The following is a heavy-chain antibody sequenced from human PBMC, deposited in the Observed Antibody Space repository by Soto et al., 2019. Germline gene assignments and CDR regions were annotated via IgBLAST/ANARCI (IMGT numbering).Heavy chain of an antibody. V-gene: IGHV3-23*01. D-gene: IGHD6-19*01. CDR2: IDGSGDST. CDR3: AKDRGWTYYFDY. Sequence: GGSLRLSCATSGFPFRNYAMSWVRQTPGKGLEWVSAIDGSGDSTYYADSVKGRFTISRDNSGNTLYLQMDSLRAEDTAVYFCAKDRGWTYYFDYWGQGALVTVSS. J-gene: IGHJ4*02. CDR1: GFPFRNYA.